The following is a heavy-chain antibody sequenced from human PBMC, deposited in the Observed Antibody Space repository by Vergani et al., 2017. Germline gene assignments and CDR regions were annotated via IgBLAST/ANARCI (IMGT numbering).Heavy chain of an antibody. D-gene: IGHD3-3*01. CDR3: ARSHSIYDFWSGYRYDAFDI. J-gene: IGHJ3*02. V-gene: IGHV4-31*03. CDR2: IYYSGST. CDR1: GGFISSGGYY. Sequence: QVQLQESGPGLVKPSQTLSLTCTVSGGFISSGGYYWSWIRQHPGKGLEWIGYIYYSGSTYYNPSLKSRVTISVDTSKNQFSLKLSSVTAADTAVYYCARSHSIYDFWSGYRYDAFDIWGQGTMVTVSS.